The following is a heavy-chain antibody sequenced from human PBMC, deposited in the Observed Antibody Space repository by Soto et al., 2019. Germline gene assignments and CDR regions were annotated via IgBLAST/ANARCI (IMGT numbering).Heavy chain of an antibody. CDR3: AKLANTVTHFDY. D-gene: IGHD4-17*01. V-gene: IGHV3-30*18. CDR1: GFTFSSYG. CDR2: ISYDGSNK. Sequence: QVQLVESGGGVVQPGRSLRLSCAASGFTFSSYGMHWVRQAPGKGLEWVAVISYDGSNKYYADSVKGRFTISRDNSKNTLYLQMNSLRAEDTAVYYCAKLANTVTHFDYWGQGTLVTVSS. J-gene: IGHJ4*02.